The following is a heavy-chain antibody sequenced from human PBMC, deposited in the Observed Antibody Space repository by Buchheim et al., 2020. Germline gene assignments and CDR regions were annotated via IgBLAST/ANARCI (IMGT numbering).Heavy chain of an antibody. J-gene: IGHJ6*02. V-gene: IGHV4-31*03. D-gene: IGHD2-2*01. Sequence: QVQLQESGPGLVKPSQPLSLTRTVSGGPISSGGYYWSWIRQPPGKGLEWIGYIYYSGSTYHNPSLKSRATISVDTSKHQFSQKLSSVTAADTAVYYCARDPRCSSTSCYDGMDVWGQGTT. CDR1: GGPISSGGYY. CDR2: IYYSGST. CDR3: ARDPRCSSTSCYDGMDV.